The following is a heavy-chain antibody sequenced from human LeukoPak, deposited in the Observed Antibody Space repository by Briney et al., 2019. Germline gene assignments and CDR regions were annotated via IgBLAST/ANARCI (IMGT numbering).Heavy chain of an antibody. Sequence: SETLSLTCVVSGYSISSGYYWGWIRQPPGKGLEWIGSIYHSGSTYYNPSLKSRVTISVDTSKNQFSLKLSSVTAADTAVYYCARRGDGSNFGIYDYWGQGTLVTVFS. J-gene: IGHJ4*02. V-gene: IGHV4-38-2*01. CDR3: ARRGDGSNFGIYDY. CDR1: GYSISSGYY. CDR2: IYHSGST. D-gene: IGHD5-24*01.